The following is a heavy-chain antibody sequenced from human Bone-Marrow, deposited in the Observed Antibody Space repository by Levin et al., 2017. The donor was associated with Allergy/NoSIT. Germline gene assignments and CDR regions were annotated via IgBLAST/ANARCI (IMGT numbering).Heavy chain of an antibody. CDR3: VRDNLAAGACDV. V-gene: IGHV3-48*01. D-gene: IGHD6-25*01. CDR1: GFLFSDNP. CDR2: IRSTSGPI. J-gene: IGHJ3*01. Sequence: PGGSLRLSCAASGFLFSDNPMNWVRQAPGKGLEWVSYIRSTSGPIYYADSVKGRFSVSRDNAKNSLYLQMDSLRAEDTALYYCVRDNLAAGACDVWGRGTMVTVSS.